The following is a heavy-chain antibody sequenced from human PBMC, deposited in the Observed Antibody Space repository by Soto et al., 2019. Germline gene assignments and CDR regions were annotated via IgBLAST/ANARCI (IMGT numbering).Heavy chain of an antibody. CDR1: GYTFTSYD. Sequence: QVQLVQSGAEVKKPGASVKVSCKASGYTFTSYDINWVRQATGQGLEWMGWMNPNSGNTGYAQKFQGRVTMTRNTSISTAYRELSRLRSEDTAVYYCARGGIVATIPYYYYYYGMDVWGQGTTVTVSS. J-gene: IGHJ6*02. V-gene: IGHV1-8*01. CDR2: MNPNSGNT. D-gene: IGHD5-12*01. CDR3: ARGGIVATIPYYYYYYGMDV.